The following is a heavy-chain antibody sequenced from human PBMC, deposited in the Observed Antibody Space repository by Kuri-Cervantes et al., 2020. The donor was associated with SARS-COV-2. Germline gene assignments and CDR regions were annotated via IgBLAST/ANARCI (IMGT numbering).Heavy chain of an antibody. D-gene: IGHD2-2*01. CDR1: GGSISSGDFY. Sequence: SETLSLTCSVSGGSISSGDFYWSWIRQPPGKGLEWIGYISFSGDTYSSPPLKSRVTISVDTSKNQFSLKLSSVTAAGTAVYYCARELGVPAATYFDYWGQGTLVTVSS. CDR2: ISFSGDT. J-gene: IGHJ4*02. CDR3: ARELGVPAATYFDY. V-gene: IGHV4-30-4*01.